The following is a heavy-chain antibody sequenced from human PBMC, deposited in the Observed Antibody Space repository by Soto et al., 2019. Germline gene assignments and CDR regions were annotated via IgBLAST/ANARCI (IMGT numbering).Heavy chain of an antibody. D-gene: IGHD4-17*01. Sequence: EVQLLESGGGLVQPGGSLRLSCAASGFTFSSYAMSWVRQAPGEGLEWVSAISDSGGTTYYADSVKGRFTISRDNSKNTLYLQMNNLRAEATAVYSCAKLPYGDYVNFDYWGQGTLVTVSS. CDR1: GFTFSSYA. V-gene: IGHV3-23*01. CDR3: AKLPYGDYVNFDY. J-gene: IGHJ4*02. CDR2: ISDSGGTT.